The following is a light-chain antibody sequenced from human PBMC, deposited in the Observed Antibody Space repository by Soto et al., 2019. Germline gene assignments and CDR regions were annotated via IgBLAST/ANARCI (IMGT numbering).Light chain of an antibody. V-gene: IGKV1-33*01. CDR2: DAS. J-gene: IGKJ5*01. CDR1: QDVSNY. Sequence: DIQMTQSPSSLSASVGDRVTITCQASQDVSNYLNWYQQKLGKAPKLLIYDASNLETRVPSRFSGSGSGTYFSFTISSLQPEDFATYYCQQYSNLITFGQGTRLEIK. CDR3: QQYSNLIT.